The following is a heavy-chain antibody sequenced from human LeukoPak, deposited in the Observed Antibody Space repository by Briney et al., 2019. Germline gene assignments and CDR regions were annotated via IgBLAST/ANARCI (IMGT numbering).Heavy chain of an antibody. V-gene: IGHV3-30*18. D-gene: IGHD2-15*01. Sequence: TGGSLRLSCAASGFTFSRYGIHWVRQAPGKGLEWVAVISHDGSNNYYADSVKGRFTIPRDNSTNTLYLQMISLRAEDTAVYYCAKDTCSGGSCYYYYGMDVWGQGTTVTVSS. J-gene: IGHJ6*02. CDR3: AKDTCSGGSCYYYYGMDV. CDR2: ISHDGSNN. CDR1: GFTFSRYG.